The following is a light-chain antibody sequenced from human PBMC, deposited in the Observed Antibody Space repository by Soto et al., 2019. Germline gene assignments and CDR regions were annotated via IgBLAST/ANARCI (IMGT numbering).Light chain of an antibody. CDR3: QQYYSTPPWT. CDR1: QSVLYSSNNKNY. CDR2: WAA. V-gene: IGKV4-1*01. Sequence: DIVMTQSPDSLAVSLGERATINCKSSQSVLYSSNNKNYLAWYQQKPGQPPKLLIYWAATRESGVPHRFSGSGSGTAFTLTTSSLQAEDVAVYYCQQYYSTPPWTFGQGTKVEIK. J-gene: IGKJ1*01.